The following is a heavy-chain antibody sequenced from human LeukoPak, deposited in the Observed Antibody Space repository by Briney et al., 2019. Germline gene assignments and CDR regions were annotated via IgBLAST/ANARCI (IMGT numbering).Heavy chain of an antibody. CDR3: AKDMGVHIAVAGPFTH. CDR2: IKQDGSEK. CDR1: GFTFSSYW. J-gene: IGHJ4*02. V-gene: IGHV3-7*03. D-gene: IGHD6-19*01. Sequence: GGSLRLSCAASGFTFSSYWMSWVRQAPGKGLEWVANIKQDGSEKYYVDSVKGRFTISRDNAKNSLYLQMNSLRAEDTALYYCAKDMGVHIAVAGPFTHWGQGTLVTVSS.